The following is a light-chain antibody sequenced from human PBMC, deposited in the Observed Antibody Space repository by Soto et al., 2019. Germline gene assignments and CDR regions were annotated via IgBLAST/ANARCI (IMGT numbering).Light chain of an antibody. Sequence: EDVLTQSPAILSLSPGERATLSCRASQGIGNYLAWYQQKPGQAPRLLIYDASNRATGIPARFSGSGSDTEFTLTIDSLEPEDSAVYYCQQRNFWPLTFGPGTRVEIK. V-gene: IGKV3D-11*01. CDR2: DAS. CDR3: QQRNFWPLT. CDR1: QGIGNY. J-gene: IGKJ3*01.